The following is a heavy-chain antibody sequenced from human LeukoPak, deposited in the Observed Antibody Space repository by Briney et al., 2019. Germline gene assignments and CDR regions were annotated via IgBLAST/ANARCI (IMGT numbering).Heavy chain of an antibody. Sequence: VASVKVSCKASGYTFTGYYMHWVRQATGQGLEWMGWMNPNSGNTGYAQKFQGRVTITRNTSISTAYMELSSLRSEDTAVYYCARGRGQLWLRPGHFDYWGQGTLVTVSS. CDR2: MNPNSGNT. V-gene: IGHV1-8*03. J-gene: IGHJ4*02. CDR1: GYTFTGYY. D-gene: IGHD5-18*01. CDR3: ARGRGQLWLRPGHFDY.